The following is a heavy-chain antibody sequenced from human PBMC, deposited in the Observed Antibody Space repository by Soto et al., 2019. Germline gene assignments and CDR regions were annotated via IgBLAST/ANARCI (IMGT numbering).Heavy chain of an antibody. CDR1: GFTFNNYA. D-gene: IGHD5-12*01. J-gene: IGHJ5*02. Sequence: PGGSLRLSCAASGFTFNNYAMNWVRQAPGKGLEWVSVISGNGSSTYYADSVKGRFTISRDNSKNTLYLQMNSLRVDDTAVYYCAKDYYGDMVATIRAGWFDPWGQGTLVTVSS. CDR3: AKDYYGDMVATIRAGWFDP. CDR2: ISGNGSST. V-gene: IGHV3-23*01.